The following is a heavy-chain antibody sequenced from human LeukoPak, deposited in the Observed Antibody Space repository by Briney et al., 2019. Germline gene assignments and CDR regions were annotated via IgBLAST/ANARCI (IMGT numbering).Heavy chain of an antibody. CDR2: ISAYNGNT. Sequence: ASVKVSCKASGYTFTSYGISWVRQAPGQGLEWMGWISAYNGNTNYAQKLQGRVTMTTDTSTSTAYMELRSLRSDDTAVYCCARGSRYQLLYWFDPWGQETLVTVSS. CDR3: ARGSRYQLLYWFDP. J-gene: IGHJ5*02. V-gene: IGHV1-18*01. CDR1: GYTFTSYG. D-gene: IGHD2-2*01.